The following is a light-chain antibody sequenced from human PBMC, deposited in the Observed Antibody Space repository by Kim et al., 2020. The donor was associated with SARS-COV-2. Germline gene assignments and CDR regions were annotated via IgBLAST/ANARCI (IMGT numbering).Light chain of an antibody. V-gene: IGLV2-14*03. CDR3: SSYTSSTTLDL. J-gene: IGLJ2*01. CDR1: SSDVGGYNY. CDR2: DVS. Sequence: SITISCTGTSSDVGGYNYVSWYQQHPGKAPKLIIFDVSNRPSGVSNRFSGSKSGNTASLTISGLQAEDEADYYCSSYTSSTTLDLFGGGTQLTVL.